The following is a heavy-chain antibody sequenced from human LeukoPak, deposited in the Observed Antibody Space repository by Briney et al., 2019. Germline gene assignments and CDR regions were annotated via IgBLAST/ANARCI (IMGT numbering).Heavy chain of an antibody. D-gene: IGHD3-16*01. CDR2: INPSGGST. Sequence: GASVKVSCKASGYTFTSYYMHWVRQAPGQGLEWMGIINPSGGSTSYAQKFQGRVTMTRDASTSTVYMELSSLRPEDTAVYYCARVSLGWHTPFGYWGQGTLVTVSS. V-gene: IGHV1-46*01. CDR1: GYTFTSYY. CDR3: ARVSLGWHTPFGY. J-gene: IGHJ4*02.